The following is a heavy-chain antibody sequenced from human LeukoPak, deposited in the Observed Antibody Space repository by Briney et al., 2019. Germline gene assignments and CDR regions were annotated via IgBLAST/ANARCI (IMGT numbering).Heavy chain of an antibody. D-gene: IGHD6-13*01. CDR2: ISSSSTYI. V-gene: IGHV3-21*01. CDR1: GFTFSSYS. J-gene: IGHJ4*02. CDR3: ARVREAAGIDY. Sequence: GGSLRLSCAASGFTFSSYSMNWVRQAPGKGLEWVSSISSSSTYIYYADSVKGRFTISRDNAKNSLYLQMSSLRAEDTAVYYCARVREAAGIDYWGQGTLVTVSS.